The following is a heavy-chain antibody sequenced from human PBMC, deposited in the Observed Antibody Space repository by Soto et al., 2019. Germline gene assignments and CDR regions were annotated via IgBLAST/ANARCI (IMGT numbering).Heavy chain of an antibody. CDR1: GGSISSSSYY. Sequence: SETLSLTCTVSGGSISSSSYYWGWIRQPPGKGLEWIGSIYYSGSTYYNPSLKSRVTISVDTSKNQFSLKLSSVTAADTAVYYCARPIVVITMGRSWFAPWGQGTLVTVSS. CDR2: IYYSGST. J-gene: IGHJ5*02. V-gene: IGHV4-39*01. CDR3: ARPIVVITMGRSWFAP. D-gene: IGHD3-22*01.